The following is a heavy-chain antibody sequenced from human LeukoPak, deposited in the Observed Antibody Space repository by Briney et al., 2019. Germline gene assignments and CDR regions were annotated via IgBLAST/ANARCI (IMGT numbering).Heavy chain of an antibody. CDR2: ISYDGSNK. CDR1: GFTFSSYA. D-gene: IGHD2-2*01. CDR3: AREGVGIVVVPAAVTGFDY. Sequence: GSLRLSCAASGFTFSSYAMHWVRQAPGKGLEWVAVISYDGSNKYYADSVKGRFTISRDNSKNTLYLQMNSLRAEDTAVYYCAREGVGIVVVPAAVTGFDYWGQGTLVTVSS. J-gene: IGHJ4*02. V-gene: IGHV3-30-3*01.